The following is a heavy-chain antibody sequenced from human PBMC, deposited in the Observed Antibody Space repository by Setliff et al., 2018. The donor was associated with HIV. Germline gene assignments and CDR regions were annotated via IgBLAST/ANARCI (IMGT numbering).Heavy chain of an antibody. CDR1: GYTFNDYF. D-gene: IGHD4-17*01. CDR2: INPRGGST. Sequence: GASVKVSCKSSGYTFNDYFIHWVRQAPGQGLEWMGIINPRGGSTTYALKFRGRVTMTRDTSTTTVYMELSSLRSEDTAVYYCALDYGDNNLFDPWGQGTLVTVSS. J-gene: IGHJ5*02. CDR3: ALDYGDNNLFDP. V-gene: IGHV1-46*02.